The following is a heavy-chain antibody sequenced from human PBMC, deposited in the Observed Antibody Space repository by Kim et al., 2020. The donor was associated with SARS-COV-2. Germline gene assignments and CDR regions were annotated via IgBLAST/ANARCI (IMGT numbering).Heavy chain of an antibody. D-gene: IGHD2-21*01. CDR3: ARTIAYCRGYGADCYSEYYYAMDV. J-gene: IGHJ6*02. Sequence: SETLSLTCTVSGGSISSGNYYWSWIRQLAGKGLEWIGRIYTSGSTNYNPSLKSRVTMSADTSTNQFSLKLTSVTAADTGVYYCARTIAYCRGYGADCYSEYYYAMDVWGPGTTVTVSS. CDR1: GGSISSGNYY. V-gene: IGHV4-61*02. CDR2: IYTSGST.